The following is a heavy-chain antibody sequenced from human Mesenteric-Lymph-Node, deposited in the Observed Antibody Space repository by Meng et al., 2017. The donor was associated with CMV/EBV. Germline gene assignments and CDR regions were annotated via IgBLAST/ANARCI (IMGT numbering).Heavy chain of an antibody. Sequence: VSGGSVSSGSSHWSWIRQSPGKGLEWIGYIYYSGSTKYNPSLKSRVTISLDTSKIQFSLKLSSVTAADTAVYYCGRLKRRDGYNLDYWGQGILVTVSS. D-gene: IGHD5-24*01. CDR2: IYYSGST. V-gene: IGHV4-61*01. J-gene: IGHJ4*02. CDR3: GRLKRRDGYNLDY. CDR1: GGSVSSGSSH.